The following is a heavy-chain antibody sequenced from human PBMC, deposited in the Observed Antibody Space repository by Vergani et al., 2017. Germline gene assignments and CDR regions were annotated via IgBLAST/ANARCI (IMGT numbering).Heavy chain of an antibody. J-gene: IGHJ2*01. D-gene: IGHD4-17*01. V-gene: IGHV3-21*01. CDR1: GFTFSSYS. CDR2: ISSSSSYI. CDR3: ASDQAPPTVTTRQPAYASWYFDL. Sequence: EVQLVESGGGLVKPGGSLRLSCAASGFTFSSYSMNWVRQAPGKGLEWVSSISSSSSYIYYADSVKGRFTISRDNAKNSLYLQMNSLGAEDTAVYYCASDQAPPTVTTRQPAYASWYFDLWGRGTLVTVSS.